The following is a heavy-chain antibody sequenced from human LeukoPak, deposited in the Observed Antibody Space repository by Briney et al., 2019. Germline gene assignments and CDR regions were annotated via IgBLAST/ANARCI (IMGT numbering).Heavy chain of an antibody. CDR1: GFTFYDYT. D-gene: IGHD2-2*02. Sequence: GGSLRLSCAASGFTFYDYTMHWVRQAPGQGLEWVSLISWDGSSTDYTDSVKGRFTVSRDNSKNSLYLQMNSLRTEDTALYYCAKESGPDTLDYWGQGTLVTVSS. V-gene: IGHV3-43*01. J-gene: IGHJ4*02. CDR3: AKESGPDTLDY. CDR2: ISWDGSST.